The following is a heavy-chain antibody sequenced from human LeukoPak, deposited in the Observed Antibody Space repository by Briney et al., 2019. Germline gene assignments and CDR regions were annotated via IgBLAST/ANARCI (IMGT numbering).Heavy chain of an antibody. Sequence: SEPLTLTCSVSGRSISSYYRSWIRQPTGKGPEWIGRIYTSGSTIYNPSLKSRVTISVDKSNNQFSLNLTSVTAADTAVYYCARDGNGSRAFDYWGQGTLVTVFS. D-gene: IGHD2-15*01. V-gene: IGHV4-4*07. CDR1: GRSISSYY. CDR3: ARDGNGSRAFDY. J-gene: IGHJ4*02. CDR2: IYTSGST.